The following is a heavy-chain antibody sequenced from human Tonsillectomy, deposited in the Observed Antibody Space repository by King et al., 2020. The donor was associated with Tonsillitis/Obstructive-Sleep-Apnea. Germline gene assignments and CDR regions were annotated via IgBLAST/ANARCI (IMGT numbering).Heavy chain of an antibody. Sequence: QLQESGPGLVKPSETLSLTCTVSGGSISSSSYYWGWIRQPPGQGLEWIGSIYYSGRTYYNPSLKSRVTISVDTSKNQFSLKLSSVTAADTAVYYCTGGRDYGGTHWYFDLWGRGTLVTVSS. CDR3: TGGRDYGGTHWYFDL. J-gene: IGHJ2*01. D-gene: IGHD4-23*01. CDR1: GGSISSSSYY. V-gene: IGHV4-39*01. CDR2: IYYSGRT.